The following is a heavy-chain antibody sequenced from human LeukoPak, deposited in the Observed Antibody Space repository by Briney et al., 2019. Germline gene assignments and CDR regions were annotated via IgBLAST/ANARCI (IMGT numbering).Heavy chain of an antibody. Sequence: ASVKVSCKASGYTFTGYYMHWVRQAPGQGLEWMGWINPDSGGTNFAQKFQGRVTMTRDASISTAYMELSRLRSDDTAVYYCGRDFRDSLDYWGQGTLVTVSS. V-gene: IGHV1-2*02. CDR1: GYTFTGYY. CDR2: INPDSGGT. J-gene: IGHJ4*02. CDR3: GRDFRDSLDY.